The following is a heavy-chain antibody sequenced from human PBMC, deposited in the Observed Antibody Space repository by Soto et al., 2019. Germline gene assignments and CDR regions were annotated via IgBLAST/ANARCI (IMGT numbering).Heavy chain of an antibody. Sequence: EQLVESGGGLVQPGGSQRLSCAASGFTFSNYWMTWVRQAAGKGLEWVANIKGDGSVLHYVDSVKGRFIISRDNARNSVFLQMNSLRVDDTAVYYLASRRKPGAYDIWGQGTVVTVSS. CDR3: ASRRKPGAYDI. CDR2: IKGDGSVL. J-gene: IGHJ3*02. V-gene: IGHV3-7*01. CDR1: GFTFSNYW.